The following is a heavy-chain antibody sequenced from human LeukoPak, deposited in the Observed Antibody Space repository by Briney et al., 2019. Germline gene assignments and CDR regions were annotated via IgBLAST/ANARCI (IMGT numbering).Heavy chain of an antibody. CDR2: IYTSGST. J-gene: IGHJ3*02. D-gene: IGHD3/OR15-3a*01. V-gene: IGHV4-61*02. CDR1: GGSISSSSYY. Sequence: SETLSLTCTVSGGSISSSSYYWSWIRQPAGKGLEWIGRIYTSGSTNYNPSLKSRVTISVDTSKNQFSLKLSSVTAADTAVYYCARDGRRTNAFDIWGQGTMVTVSS. CDR3: ARDGRRTNAFDI.